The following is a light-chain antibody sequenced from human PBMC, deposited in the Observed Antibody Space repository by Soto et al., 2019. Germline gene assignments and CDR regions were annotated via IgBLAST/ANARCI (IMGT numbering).Light chain of an antibody. CDR2: KAS. J-gene: IGKJ4*01. CDR1: QSINSW. Sequence: DIQMTQSTSTLSVSIGDRVTITCRASQSINSWLAWYQQKPGKAPKLLIYKASNLESGVPSRFSGSGSGTECTLTIIRRQHADYATYYCQKDTDYFTFGGGTQVE. V-gene: IGKV1-5*03. CDR3: QKDTDYFT.